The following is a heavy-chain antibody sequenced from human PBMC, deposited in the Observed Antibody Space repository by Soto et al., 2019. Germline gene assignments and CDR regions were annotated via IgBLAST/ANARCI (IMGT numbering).Heavy chain of an antibody. J-gene: IGHJ6*02. V-gene: IGHV3-43*01. CDR3: AKALSSSSYYYYYGMDV. CDR1: GFTFDDYT. D-gene: IGHD6-6*01. Sequence: GGSLRLSCAASGFTFDDYTMHWVRQAPGKGLEWVSLISWDGGSTYYADSVKGRFTISRDNSKNSLYLQMNSLRTEDTALYYCAKALSSSSYYYYYGMDVWGQGTTVTVSS. CDR2: ISWDGGST.